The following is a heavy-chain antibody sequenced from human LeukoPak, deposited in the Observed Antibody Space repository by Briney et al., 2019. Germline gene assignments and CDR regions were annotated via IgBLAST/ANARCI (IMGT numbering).Heavy chain of an antibody. V-gene: IGHV3-23*01. J-gene: IGHJ4*02. CDR1: AFTFSSYA. CDR2: ISGSGGST. CDR3: AKAFYDSSGYYLRFFDY. D-gene: IGHD3-22*01. Sequence: GGSLRLSWAASAFTFSSYAMSWVRQAPGKGLEWVSAISGSGGSTYYADSVKGRFTISRDNSKNTLYLQMNSLRAEDTAVYYCAKAFYDSSGYYLRFFDYWGQGTLVTVSS.